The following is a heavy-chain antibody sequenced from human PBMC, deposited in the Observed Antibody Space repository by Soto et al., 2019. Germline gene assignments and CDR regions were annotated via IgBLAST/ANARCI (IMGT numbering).Heavy chain of an antibody. CDR1: GFTFINYW. J-gene: IGHJ2*01. Sequence: GGALRLSCAASGFTFINYWMTWVRQAPGKGLEWVANIKQDGSKKYYVDSVKGRFTISRDNAKNSLYLQMNSLRAEDTAVYYCAKRVWYFDLWGRGTLVTVSS. CDR3: AKRVWYFDL. CDR2: IKQDGSKK. V-gene: IGHV3-7*01.